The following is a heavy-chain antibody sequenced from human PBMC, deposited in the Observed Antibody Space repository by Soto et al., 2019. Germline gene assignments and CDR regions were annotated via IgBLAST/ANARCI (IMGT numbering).Heavy chain of an antibody. CDR2: IKQDGSEK. V-gene: IGHV3-7*03. D-gene: IGHD3-16*02. CDR3: GRFGGGGGGVIHYFDY. CDR1: GFTFSSYW. Sequence: EVQLVESGGGLVQPGGSLRLSCAASGFTFSSYWMSWVRQAPGKGLEWVANIKQDGSEKYYVDSVKGRFTISRDNAKNSLYLKMNGRGAEDPAVFFWGRFGGGGGGVIHYFDYWGQGTLVTVSS. J-gene: IGHJ4*02.